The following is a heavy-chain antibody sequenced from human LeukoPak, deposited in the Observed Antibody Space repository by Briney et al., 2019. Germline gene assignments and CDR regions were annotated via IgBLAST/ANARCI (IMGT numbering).Heavy chain of an antibody. D-gene: IGHD3-3*01. Sequence: ASVKVSCKASGYTFTSYAMHWVRQAPGQRLEWMGWINAGNGNTKYSQKFQGRVTITRDTSASTAYMELSSLRSEDTAVYYCARGYYDFWSGYSLPPDHWGQGTLVTVSS. CDR2: INAGNGNT. CDR3: ARGYYDFWSGYSLPPDH. J-gene: IGHJ5*02. CDR1: GYTFTSYA. V-gene: IGHV1-3*01.